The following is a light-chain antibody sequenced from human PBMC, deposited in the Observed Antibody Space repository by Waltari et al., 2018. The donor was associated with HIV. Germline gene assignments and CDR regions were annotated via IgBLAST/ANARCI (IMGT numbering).Light chain of an antibody. CDR3: QQYNNWPPIT. CDR1: QSVSSN. Sequence: ERVMTQSPATLPVSPGERVTLSCRASQSVSSNLAWYQQKPVQAPRLLSYGAATRATGIPARFSGCGSVTEFTLTISSLQSEDFAVYYCQQYNNWPPITFGQGTRLEIK. J-gene: IGKJ5*01. CDR2: GAA. V-gene: IGKV3-15*01.